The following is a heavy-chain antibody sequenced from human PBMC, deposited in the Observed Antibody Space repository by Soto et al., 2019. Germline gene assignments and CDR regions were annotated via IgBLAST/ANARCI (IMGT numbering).Heavy chain of an antibody. D-gene: IGHD2-2*01. CDR1: GGSISSYY. Sequence: SETLSLTCTVSGGSISSYYWSWIRQPPGKGLEWIGYIYYSGSTNYNPSLKSRVTISVDTSKNQFSLKLSSVTAADTAVYYCARGGDIVVVPAAMRNWFDPWGQGTLVTVSS. CDR2: IYYSGST. V-gene: IGHV4-59*01. J-gene: IGHJ5*02. CDR3: ARGGDIVVVPAAMRNWFDP.